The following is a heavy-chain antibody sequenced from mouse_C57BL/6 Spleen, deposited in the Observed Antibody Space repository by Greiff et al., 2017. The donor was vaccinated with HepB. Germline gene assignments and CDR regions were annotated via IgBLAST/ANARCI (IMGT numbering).Heavy chain of an antibody. D-gene: IGHD1-1*01. CDR2: INPNNGGT. CDR3: ARWITTVVAGHYFDY. Sequence: EVQGVESGPELVKPGASVKMSCKASGYTFTDYNMHWVKQSHGKSLEWIGYINPNNGGTSYNQKFKGKATLTVNKSSSTAYMELRSLTSEDSAVYYCARWITTVVAGHYFDYWGQGTTLTVSS. J-gene: IGHJ2*01. V-gene: IGHV1-22*01. CDR1: GYTFTDYN.